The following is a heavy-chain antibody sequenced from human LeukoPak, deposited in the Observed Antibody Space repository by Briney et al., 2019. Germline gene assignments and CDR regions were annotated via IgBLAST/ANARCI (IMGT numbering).Heavy chain of an antibody. Sequence: GGSLRLSCAASGLTFSSYAMSWVRQAPGKGLEWVSAISGSGGSTYYADSVKGRFTISRDNSKNTLYLQMNSLRAEDTAVYYCAKELKDYDFWSGYFNPLDYWGQGTLVTVSS. CDR1: GLTFSSYA. J-gene: IGHJ4*02. CDR3: AKELKDYDFWSGYFNPLDY. CDR2: ISGSGGST. V-gene: IGHV3-23*01. D-gene: IGHD3-3*01.